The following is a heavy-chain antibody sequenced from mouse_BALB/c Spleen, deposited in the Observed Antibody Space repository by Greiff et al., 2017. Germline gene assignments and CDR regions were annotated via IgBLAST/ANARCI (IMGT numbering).Heavy chain of an antibody. D-gene: IGHD2-1*01. Sequence: EVQLVESGGDLVKPGGSLKLSCAASGFTFSSYGMSWVRQTPDKRLEWVATISSGGSYTYYPDSVKGRFTISRDNAKNTLYLQMSSLKSEDTAMYDCARQGGNHWLAYGGQGTLVTVSA. V-gene: IGHV5-6*01. CDR2: ISSGGSYT. CDR1: GFTFSSYG. CDR3: ARQGGNHWLAY. J-gene: IGHJ3*01.